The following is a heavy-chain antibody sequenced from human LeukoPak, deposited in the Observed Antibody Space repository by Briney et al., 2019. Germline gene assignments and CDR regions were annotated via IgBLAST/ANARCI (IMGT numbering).Heavy chain of an antibody. CDR2: ISASETSI. CDR3: VRENWETQWLKRSY. J-gene: IGHJ4*02. CDR1: GFTFSLYN. V-gene: IGHV3-48*03. Sequence: PGGSLRLSCAASGFTFSLYNMNWVRQAPGKGLEWVSQISASETSIKYADSVRGRFTISRDNVKNSVYLQTNSLRAEDTAIYYCVRENWETQWLKRSYGGQGTLVTVSS. D-gene: IGHD6-19*01.